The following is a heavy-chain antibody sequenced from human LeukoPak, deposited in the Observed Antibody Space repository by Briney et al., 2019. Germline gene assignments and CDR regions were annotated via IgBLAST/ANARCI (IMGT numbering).Heavy chain of an antibody. Sequence: ASVKVSCKVSGYTLTELSMHWVRQAPGKGLEWMGGFDPEDGETIYAQKFQGRVTMTEDTSTDTAYMELSSLRSEDTAVYYCATGIAAAGTSYYGMDVWGQGTTVTVSS. CDR1: GYTLTELS. CDR2: FDPEDGET. CDR3: ATGIAAAGTSYYGMDV. V-gene: IGHV1-24*01. D-gene: IGHD6-13*01. J-gene: IGHJ6*02.